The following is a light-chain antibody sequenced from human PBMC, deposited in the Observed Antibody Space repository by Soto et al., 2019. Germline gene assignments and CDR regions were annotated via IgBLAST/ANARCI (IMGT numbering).Light chain of an antibody. V-gene: IGKV3-15*01. CDR2: GAS. J-gene: IGKJ4*01. CDR3: QQYKNWQSLT. Sequence: EIVLTQSPATLSVSPGERVTLSCRASQNISNHLAWYQHKPGQAPRLLIYGASTRATGIPASFSGSGSGTQFTLTISSLQSEDFAIYYWQQYKNWQSLTCGGGTKVEI. CDR1: QNISNH.